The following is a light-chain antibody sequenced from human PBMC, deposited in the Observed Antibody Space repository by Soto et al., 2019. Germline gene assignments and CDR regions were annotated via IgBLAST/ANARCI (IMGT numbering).Light chain of an antibody. J-gene: IGKJ4*01. V-gene: IGKV3-20*01. Sequence: ENVLTQSPGTLSLSPGERATLSCRASQSISSSYLAWYQQKPGQTPRLLIYHASSRATGIPDRFSGSGSGTDFPLTISSLEPEDFAVYYCQQYGDSLLTFGGGTKVEIK. CDR2: HAS. CDR1: QSISSSY. CDR3: QQYGDSLLT.